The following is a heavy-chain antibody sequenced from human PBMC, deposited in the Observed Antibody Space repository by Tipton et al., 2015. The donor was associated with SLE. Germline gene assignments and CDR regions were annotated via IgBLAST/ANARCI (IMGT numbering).Heavy chain of an antibody. D-gene: IGHD3-10*01. CDR2: IYYSGNA. CDR1: GGSFSSHY. J-gene: IGHJ4*02. CDR3: ARHMAGFHFDY. Sequence: TLSLTCTVSGGSFSSHYWGWIRQPPGKGLEWIGYIYYSGNANYNPSLKSRVTISVDTSKNQVSLKLSSVTAADTAFYYCARHMAGFHFDYWGQGILVTVSS. V-gene: IGHV4-59*08.